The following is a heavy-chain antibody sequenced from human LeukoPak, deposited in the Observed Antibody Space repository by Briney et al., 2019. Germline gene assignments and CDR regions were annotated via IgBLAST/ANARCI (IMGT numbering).Heavy chain of an antibody. J-gene: IGHJ6*02. CDR1: GITFRNYW. Sequence: PGGSLRLSCVASGITFRNYWMSWIRQAPGKGLEWVSSISSSSSYIYYADSVKGRFTISRDNAKNSLYLQMNSLRAEDTAVYYCASSWRYYYGMDVWGQGTTVTVSS. CDR2: ISSSSSYI. CDR3: ASSWRYYYGMDV. V-gene: IGHV3-21*01. D-gene: IGHD1-1*01.